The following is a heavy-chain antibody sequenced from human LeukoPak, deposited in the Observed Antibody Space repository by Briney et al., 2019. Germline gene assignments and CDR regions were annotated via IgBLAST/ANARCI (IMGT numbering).Heavy chain of an antibody. J-gene: IGHJ5*02. CDR3: ARGVVYCSSISCYNWFDP. CDR1: GGSFSGYY. V-gene: IGHV4-34*01. Sequence: SETLSLTCAVYGGSFSGYYWSWIRQPPGKGLEWIGEINHSGSTNYNPSLKSRVTISVDTSKNQFSLKLSSVTAADTAVYYCARGVVYCSSISCYNWFDPWGQGTLVTVSS. CDR2: INHSGST. D-gene: IGHD2-2*01.